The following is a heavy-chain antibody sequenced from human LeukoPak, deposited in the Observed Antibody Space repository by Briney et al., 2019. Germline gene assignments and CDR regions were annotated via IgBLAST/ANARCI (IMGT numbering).Heavy chain of an antibody. J-gene: IGHJ4*02. CDR1: GGTFSSYT. CDR2: IIPILGIA. Sequence: GASVKVSCKASGGTFSSYTISWVRQAPGQGLEWMGRIIPILGIANYAQKFQGRVTITADKSTSTAYMELSSLRSEDTAVYHCASRYSYGTPAYFDYWGQGTLVTVSS. D-gene: IGHD5-18*01. CDR3: ASRYSYGTPAYFDY. V-gene: IGHV1-69*02.